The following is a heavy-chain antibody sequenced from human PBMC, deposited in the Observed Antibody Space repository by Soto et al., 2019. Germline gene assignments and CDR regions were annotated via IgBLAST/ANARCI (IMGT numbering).Heavy chain of an antibody. CDR2: IYYSGST. D-gene: IGHD6-19*01. V-gene: IGHV4-61*01. CDR3: ARGWPRYHFDY. CDR1: GGSVSSSSYY. Sequence: TSETLSLTCTVSGGSVSSSSYYWSWIRQPPGKGLEWIGYIYYSGSTNYNPSLKSRVTISVDTSKNQFSLKLSSVTAADTAVYYCARGWPRYHFDYWGQGTLVTVSS. J-gene: IGHJ4*02.